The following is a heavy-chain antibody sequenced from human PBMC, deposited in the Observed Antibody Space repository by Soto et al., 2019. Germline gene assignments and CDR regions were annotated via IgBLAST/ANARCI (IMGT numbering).Heavy chain of an antibody. J-gene: IGHJ4*02. CDR2: ISYDGGNK. CDR3: ARPDYGSGSYPDY. D-gene: IGHD3-10*01. CDR1: GFTFSSYA. V-gene: IGHV3-30-3*01. Sequence: QVQLVESEGGVVQPGRSLRLSCAASGFTFSSYAMHWVRQAPGKGLEWVAVISYDGGNKYYADSVKGRFTISRDNSKNTLYLQINSLRAEDTAVYYCARPDYGSGSYPDYWGQGTLVTVSS.